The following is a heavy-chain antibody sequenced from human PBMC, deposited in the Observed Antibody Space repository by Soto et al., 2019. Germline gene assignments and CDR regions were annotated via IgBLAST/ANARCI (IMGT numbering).Heavy chain of an antibody. D-gene: IGHD4-17*01. CDR3: AREGGYGDYRGF. CDR2: TYNSGST. J-gene: IGHJ4*02. V-gene: IGHV4-30-4*01. Sequence: SETLSLTCTVSGGSISSGGYHWSWIRQPPGKGLEWIGYTYNSGSTYHNPSLKGRVTISVDTSKNQFSLKLRSVTAADTAVYYCAREGGYGDYRGFWGQATLVTVSS. CDR1: GGSISSGGYH.